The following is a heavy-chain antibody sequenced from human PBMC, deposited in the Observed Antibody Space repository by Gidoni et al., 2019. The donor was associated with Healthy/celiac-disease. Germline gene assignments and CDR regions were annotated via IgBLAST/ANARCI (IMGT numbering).Heavy chain of an antibody. CDR2: IIPIFGTA. CDR1: GGPFSSYA. D-gene: IGHD1-26*01. CDR3: AATRGSYHGGL. V-gene: IGHV1-69*01. Sequence: QVQLVQSGAEVKKPGSSVQVSCTASGGPFSSYATSWVRQAPGQGLEWMGGIIPIFGTANYAQKFQGRVTITADESTSTAYMELSSLRSEDTAVYYCAATRGSYHGGLWGQGTLVTVSS. J-gene: IGHJ4*02.